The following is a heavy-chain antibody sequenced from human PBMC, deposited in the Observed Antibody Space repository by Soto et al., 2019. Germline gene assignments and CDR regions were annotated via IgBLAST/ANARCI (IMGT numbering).Heavy chain of an antibody. CDR3: ATGPHTALLFDY. J-gene: IGHJ4*02. V-gene: IGHV1-24*01. CDR1: GYTFSSYY. D-gene: IGHD5-18*01. CDR2: FDPEDGET. Sequence: ASVKVSCKASGYTFSSYYLHWVRQAPGKGLEWMGGFDPEDGETIYAQKFQGRVTMTEDTSTDTAYMELSSLRSEDTAVYYCATGPHTALLFDYWGQGTLVTVSS.